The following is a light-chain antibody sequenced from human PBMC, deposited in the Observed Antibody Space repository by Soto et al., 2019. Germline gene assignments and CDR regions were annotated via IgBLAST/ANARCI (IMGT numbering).Light chain of an antibody. CDR2: KVS. CDR3: SSYTTGSLVV. V-gene: IGLV2-14*01. CDR1: SSDVGAYDY. J-gene: IGLJ2*01. Sequence: QSALTQAASVSGSPGQSITISCTGTSSDVGAYDYVTWYQQHPGKAPKVMIYKVSNRPSGVSNRFSGSKSGNTASLTISGLQAEDEADYYCSSYTTGSLVVFGGGTKLTAL.